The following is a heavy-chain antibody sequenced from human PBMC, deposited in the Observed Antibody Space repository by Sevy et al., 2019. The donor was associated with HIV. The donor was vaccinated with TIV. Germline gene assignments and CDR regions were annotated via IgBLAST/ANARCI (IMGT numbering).Heavy chain of an antibody. V-gene: IGHV4-4*07. CDR2: MFGSGRT. CDR3: ARGGAMIRGVIGSEYAFFHMDV. J-gene: IGHJ6*03. D-gene: IGHD3-10*01. Sequence: SETLSLTCSVSGDTISDYHWTWLRQPAGKGLEWIGHMFGSGRTHLNPSLKTRVTMSVDRSENRFSLKLTYVTAADTAVYYCARGGAMIRGVIGSEYAFFHMDVWGTGTTVTVSS. CDR1: GDTISDYH.